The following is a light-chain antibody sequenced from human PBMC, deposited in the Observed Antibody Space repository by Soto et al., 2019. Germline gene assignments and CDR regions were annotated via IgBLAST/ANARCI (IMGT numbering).Light chain of an antibody. CDR2: ATS. CDR3: HQFGYSPRT. CDR1: QTVNSDY. Sequence: EVVLTQSPGTLSLSPGERATLSCRASQTVNSDYLAWFQQRPGQAPRLLIFATSRRATDIPGRFSGSGSGTDFTLAIRRLEPEDFAVYYCHQFGYSPRTFGQGTKV. J-gene: IGKJ1*01. V-gene: IGKV3-20*01.